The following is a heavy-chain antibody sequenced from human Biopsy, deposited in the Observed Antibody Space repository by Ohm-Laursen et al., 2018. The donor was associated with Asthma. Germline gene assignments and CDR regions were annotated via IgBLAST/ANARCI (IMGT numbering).Heavy chain of an antibody. CDR2: ITFDGSTQ. CDR3: LRDTLGYYFDI. J-gene: IGHJ4*02. V-gene: IGHV3-30-3*01. CDR1: GRHFGSYN. Sequence: SLRPSCAASGRHFGSYNMHWARQAPGKGLEWVAVITFDGSTQHYGDSVKGRFTISRDNSKNMLFLQMNSLRAEDTAVYYCLRDTLGYYFDIWGQGTQVTVSS. D-gene: IGHD6-13*01.